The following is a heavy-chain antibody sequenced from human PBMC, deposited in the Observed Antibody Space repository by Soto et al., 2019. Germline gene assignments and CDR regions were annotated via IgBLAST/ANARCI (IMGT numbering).Heavy chain of an antibody. D-gene: IGHD6-19*01. CDR3: AKDHKIAVAGTDF. Sequence: QVQLVESGGGVVQPGRSLRLSCAASGFTFSSYGMHWVRQAPGKGLEWVAVISYDGSNKYYADSVEGRFTISRYNSKNTLYLQMNSLRAEDTAVYYCAKDHKIAVAGTDFWGQGTLVTVSS. CDR2: ISYDGSNK. V-gene: IGHV3-30*18. CDR1: GFTFSSYG. J-gene: IGHJ4*02.